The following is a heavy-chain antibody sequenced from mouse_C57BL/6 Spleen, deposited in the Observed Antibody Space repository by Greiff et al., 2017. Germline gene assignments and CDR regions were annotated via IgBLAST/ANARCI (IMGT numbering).Heavy chain of an antibody. CDR1: GYTFTSYD. Sequence: VQLQQSGPELVKPGASVKLSCKASGYTFTSYDINWVKQRPGQGLEWIGWIYPRDGSTKYNEKFKGKATLTVDTSSRTAYMELHSLTSEDAAVYFCARSMGLAGTAAWFAYWGQGTLGTVSA. D-gene: IGHD4-1*01. CDR2: IYPRDGST. V-gene: IGHV1-85*01. CDR3: ARSMGLAGTAAWFAY. J-gene: IGHJ3*01.